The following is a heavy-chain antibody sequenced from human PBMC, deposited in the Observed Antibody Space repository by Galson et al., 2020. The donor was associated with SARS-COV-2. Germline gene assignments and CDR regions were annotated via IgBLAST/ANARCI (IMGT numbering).Heavy chain of an antibody. CDR2: IYYSGST. D-gene: IGHD3-10*01. CDR1: GGSISSYY. CDR3: ARDRLGWFGEWYYYYGMDV. Sequence: ASETLSLTCTVSGGSISSYYWSWIRQPPGKGLEWIGYIYYSGSTNYNPSLKSRVTISVDTSKNQFSLKLSSVTAADTAVYYCARDRLGWFGEWYYYYGMDVWGQGTTVTVSS. V-gene: IGHV4-59*01. J-gene: IGHJ6*02.